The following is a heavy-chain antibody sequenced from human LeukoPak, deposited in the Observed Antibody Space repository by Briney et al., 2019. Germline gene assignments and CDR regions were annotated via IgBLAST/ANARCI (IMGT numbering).Heavy chain of an antibody. V-gene: IGHV1-18*01. J-gene: IGHJ6*02. D-gene: IGHD2-21*02. CDR1: GYTFTSYG. CDR2: ISAYNGNT. Sequence: GASVKVSCKASGYTFTSYGISWVRQAPGQGLEWMGWISAYNGNTNYAQKLQGRVTMTTDTSTSTAYMELRSLRSDDTAVYYCARRVTAIGYYYYGTDVWGQGTTATVSS. CDR3: ARRVTAIGYYYYGTDV.